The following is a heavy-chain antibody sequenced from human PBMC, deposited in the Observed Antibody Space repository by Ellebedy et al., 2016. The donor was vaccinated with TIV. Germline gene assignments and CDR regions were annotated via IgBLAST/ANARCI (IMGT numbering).Heavy chain of an antibody. CDR3: ARKPMNPTDLYGNFDH. Sequence: PGGSLRLSCVVSGFTFSSYSMNWVRQAPGKGLEWVSSISSSNYVYYADSVKGRFTIFRDDDKNALYLQMNSLRAEDTAVYYCARKPMNPTDLYGNFDHWGQGTLVTVSS. D-gene: IGHD1-1*01. CDR2: ISSSNYV. CDR1: GFTFSSYS. J-gene: IGHJ4*02. V-gene: IGHV3-21*01.